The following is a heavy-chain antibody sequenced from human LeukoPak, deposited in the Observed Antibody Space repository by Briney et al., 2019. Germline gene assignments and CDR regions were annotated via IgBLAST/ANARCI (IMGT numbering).Heavy chain of an antibody. Sequence: GGSLRLSCAASGFTFSSYGMHWVRQAPGKGLEWVSRISGSGTSTYYADSVKGRFTISRDNSKKTLYLQMNSLRAEDTAVYYCAGSRGYCSSTSCYLGWFDPWGQGTLVTVSS. CDR2: ISGSGTST. D-gene: IGHD2-2*01. J-gene: IGHJ5*02. CDR3: AGSRGYCSSTSCYLGWFDP. V-gene: IGHV3-23*01. CDR1: GFTFSSYG.